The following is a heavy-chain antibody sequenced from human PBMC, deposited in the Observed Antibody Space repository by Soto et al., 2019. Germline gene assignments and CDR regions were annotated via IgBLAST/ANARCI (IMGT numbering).Heavy chain of an antibody. CDR2: ISGSGGST. V-gene: IGHV3-23*01. D-gene: IGHD3-16*01. CDR3: AKVRKIEIMITFGGVDAFDI. J-gene: IGHJ3*02. Sequence: GGSLRLSCAASGFTFSSYAMSWVRQAPGKGLEWVSAISGSGGSTYYADSVKGRFTISRDNSKNTLYLQMNSLRAEDTAVYYCAKVRKIEIMITFGGVDAFDIWGQGTMVTVSS. CDR1: GFTFSSYA.